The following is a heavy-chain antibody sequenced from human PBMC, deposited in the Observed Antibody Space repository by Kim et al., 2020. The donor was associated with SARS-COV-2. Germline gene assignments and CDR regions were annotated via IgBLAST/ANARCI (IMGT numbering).Heavy chain of an antibody. Sequence: GGSLRLSCTVSGFTFSSYEMNWVRQAPGKGLEWVSYIGSSGSKTYYADSVKGRFSISRDNAKNSLSLQMNSLRAEDTGVYHCARDAAYGDYADYWGQGTLVTVSS. D-gene: IGHD4-17*01. CDR2: IGSSGSKT. J-gene: IGHJ4*02. CDR1: GFTFSSYE. V-gene: IGHV3-48*03. CDR3: ARDAAYGDYADY.